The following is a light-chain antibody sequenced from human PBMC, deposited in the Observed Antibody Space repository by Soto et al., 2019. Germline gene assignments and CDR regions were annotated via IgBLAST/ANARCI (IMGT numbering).Light chain of an antibody. Sequence: QAVVTQEPSFSLSPGRTVTLTCGLSSGSVSTSYYPSWYQHTPGQAPRTLIYSTNTRSSGVPDRFSDSILGNKAALTVTVAQADDVADYYCAMYMGSGLWVFGGRTKLT. CDR1: SGSVSTSYY. CDR3: AMYMGSGLWV. V-gene: IGLV8-61*01. CDR2: STN. J-gene: IGLJ3*02.